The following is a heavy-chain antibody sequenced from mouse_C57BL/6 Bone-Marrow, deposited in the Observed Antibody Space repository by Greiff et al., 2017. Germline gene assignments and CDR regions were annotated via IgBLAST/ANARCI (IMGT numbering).Heavy chain of an antibody. CDR1: GFTFSDFY. J-gene: IGHJ4*01. CDR3: AKDAGWVDY. V-gene: IGHV7-1*01. CDR2: SRNKANDYTT. Sequence: EVKLMESGGGLVQSGRSLRLSCATSGFTFSDFYMEWVRQAPGKGLEWIAASRNKANDYTTEYSASVKGRFIVSRDTSQSILYLQMNAMRAEDTAIYYCAKDAGWVDYWGQGTSVTVSS. D-gene: IGHD3-3*01.